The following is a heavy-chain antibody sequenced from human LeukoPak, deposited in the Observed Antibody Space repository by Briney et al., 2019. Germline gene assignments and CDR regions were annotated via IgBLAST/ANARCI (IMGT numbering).Heavy chain of an antibody. V-gene: IGHV4-4*02. D-gene: IGHD2-2*01. CDR3: ARLQYCSGTSCYWFDP. J-gene: IGHJ5*02. CDR1: GGSISSSNW. CDR2: IYHSGST. Sequence: SETLSLTCAVSGGSISSSNWWSWVRQPPGKGLEWIGEIYHSGSTNYNPSLKSRVTISVDKSKNQFSLKLSSVTAADTAVYYCARLQYCSGTSCYWFDPWGQGTLVTVSS.